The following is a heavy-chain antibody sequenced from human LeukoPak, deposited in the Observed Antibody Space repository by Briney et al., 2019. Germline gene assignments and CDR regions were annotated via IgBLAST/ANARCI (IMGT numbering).Heavy chain of an antibody. D-gene: IGHD6-6*01. CDR3: ARVHTWEQLVRPDYYYYMDV. Sequence: GASVKVSCKASGGTFSSYAISWVRQAPGQGLEWMGWISAYNGNTNYAQKLQGRVTMTTDTSTSTAYMELRSLRSDDTAVYYCARVHTWEQLVRPDYYYYMDVWGKGTTVTVSS. CDR1: GGTFSSYA. V-gene: IGHV1-18*01. J-gene: IGHJ6*03. CDR2: ISAYNGNT.